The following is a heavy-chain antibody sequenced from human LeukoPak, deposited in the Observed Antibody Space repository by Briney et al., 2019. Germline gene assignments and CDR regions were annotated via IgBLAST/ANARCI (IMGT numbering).Heavy chain of an antibody. CDR3: AMPPLGGAQLLF. V-gene: IGHV3-48*01. CDR1: GFTFSSYS. D-gene: IGHD2-2*01. J-gene: IGHJ4*01. CDR2: ISSTSNVI. Sequence: GGSLRLSCAASGFTFSSYSMNWVRQAPGKGLEWLSYISSTSNVIYYADSVKGRFTISRDNAKNSLYLQMNSLRAEDTAMYYCAMPPLGGAQLLFWGQGTMVTVSS.